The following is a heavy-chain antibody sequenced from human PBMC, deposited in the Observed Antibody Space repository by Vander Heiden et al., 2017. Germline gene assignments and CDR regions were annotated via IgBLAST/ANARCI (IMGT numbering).Heavy chain of an antibody. CDR3: AKGVIRSSAYSSGWYWYDP. Sequence: EVQLVESVGGLVQPGRSLRLSCAASGFTFEDYATHWVPQAPGKGLEWVSGISWNSGSIGYADSVKGRFTISRDNAKNSLYLQMNSLRAEDTALYYCAKGVIRSSAYSSGWYWYDPWGQGSLVTVSS. V-gene: IGHV3-9*01. D-gene: IGHD6-19*01. CDR2: ISWNSGSI. CDR1: GFTFEDYA. J-gene: IGHJ5*02.